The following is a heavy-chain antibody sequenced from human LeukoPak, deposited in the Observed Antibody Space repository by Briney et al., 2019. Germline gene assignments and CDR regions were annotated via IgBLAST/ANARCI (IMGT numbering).Heavy chain of an antibody. CDR3: AKDEGYYGSGSYPDY. CDR2: ISGSGGST. J-gene: IGHJ4*02. CDR1: GFTFSRYA. V-gene: IGHV3-23*01. D-gene: IGHD3-10*01. Sequence: GGSLRLSCAASGFTFSRYAMSWVRQAPGKGLEWVSAISGSGGSTYYADSVKGRFTISRDNSKNTLYLQMNSLRAEDTAVYYCAKDEGYYGSGSYPDYWGQGTLVTVSS.